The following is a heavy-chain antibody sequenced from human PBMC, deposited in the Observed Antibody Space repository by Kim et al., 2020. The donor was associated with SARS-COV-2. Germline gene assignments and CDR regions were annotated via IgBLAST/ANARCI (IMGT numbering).Heavy chain of an antibody. Sequence: SETLSLTCTVSGGSISSYYWSWIRQPPGKGLEWIGYIYYSGSTNYNPSLKSRVTISVDTSKNQFSLKLSSVTAADTAVYYCARGAQQWDENWFDPWGQGTLVTVSS. D-gene: IGHD6-19*01. J-gene: IGHJ5*02. V-gene: IGHV4-59*01. CDR1: GGSISSYY. CDR2: IYYSGST. CDR3: ARGAQQWDENWFDP.